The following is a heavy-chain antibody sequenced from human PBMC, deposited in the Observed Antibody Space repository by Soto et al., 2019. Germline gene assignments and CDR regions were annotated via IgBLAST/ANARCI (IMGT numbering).Heavy chain of an antibody. Sequence: QVLLVQSGAEVKKPGSSVQVSCKASGGAFRRYAISWVRQAPGQGLEWVGGIFPMYGTPVYAQKLQGRVTLTADEATTTAYMELSGLRDEDTAFYDCARADEYQILEFAALDLWCQGTMVTVSS. V-gene: IGHV1-69*01. J-gene: IGHJ3*01. CDR2: IFPMYGTP. D-gene: IGHD6-6*01. CDR3: ARADEYQILEFAALDL. CDR1: GGAFRRYA.